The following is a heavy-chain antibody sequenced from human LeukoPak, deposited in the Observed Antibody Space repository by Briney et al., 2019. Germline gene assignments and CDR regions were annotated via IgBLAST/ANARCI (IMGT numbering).Heavy chain of an antibody. CDR1: GGSFSGYY. CDR3: ASFFWSGYYRNYYYYMDV. Sequence: SETLSLTCAVYGGSFSGYYWSWIRQPPGKGLEWIGEINHSGSTNYNPSLKSRVTISVDTSKNQFSLKLSSVTAADTAVYYCASFFWSGYYRNYYYYMDVWGKGTTVTDSS. CDR2: INHSGST. D-gene: IGHD3-3*01. V-gene: IGHV4-34*01. J-gene: IGHJ6*03.